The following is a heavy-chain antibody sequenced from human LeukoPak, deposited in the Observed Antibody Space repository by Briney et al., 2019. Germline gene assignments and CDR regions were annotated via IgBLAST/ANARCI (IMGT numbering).Heavy chain of an antibody. V-gene: IGHV3-74*01. J-gene: IGHJ4*02. D-gene: IGHD6-6*01. Sequence: GGSLRLSCAASGFTFSSYWMHWVRHAPGKGLVWVSRINSDGSSTSYADSVKGRFTISRDNAKNTLYLQMDSLRAEDTAVYYCARDVSIAARRATFDYWGQGTLVTVS. CDR2: INSDGSST. CDR1: GFTFSSYW. CDR3: ARDVSIAARRATFDY.